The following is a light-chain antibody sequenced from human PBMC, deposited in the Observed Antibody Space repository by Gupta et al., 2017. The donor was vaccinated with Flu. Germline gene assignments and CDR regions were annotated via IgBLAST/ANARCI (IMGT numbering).Light chain of an antibody. Sequence: EIVLTQSPGTLSLSPGERATLSCRASQSVSSSYLAWYQQKPGQAPRLLIYGASSRATGIPDRFSGSGSGTDFTLTISRLEPEDFVVYYCQQDGSSPPTFGQGTKVEIK. CDR2: GAS. CDR3: QQDGSSPPT. CDR1: QSVSSSY. J-gene: IGKJ1*01. V-gene: IGKV3-20*01.